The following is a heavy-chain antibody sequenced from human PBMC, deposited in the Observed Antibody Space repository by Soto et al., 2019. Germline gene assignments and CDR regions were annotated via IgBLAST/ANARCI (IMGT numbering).Heavy chain of an antibody. J-gene: IGHJ5*02. V-gene: IGHV4-30-4*01. CDR2: IYYTGKT. CDR3: GRDLTSNANCIDP. CDR1: GDYIHVGGYY. Sequence: PSETLSLTCSVSGDYIHVGGYYWTWIRQRPGKGLEWMGYIYYTGKTYYNPSLESRLTMSVDRSKNQFSLRLTSVTAADTAVYFCGRDLTSNANCIDPWGPGTLVTVSS. D-gene: IGHD2-2*01.